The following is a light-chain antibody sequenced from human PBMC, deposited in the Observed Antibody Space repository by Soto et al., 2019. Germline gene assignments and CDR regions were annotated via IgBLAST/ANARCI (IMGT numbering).Light chain of an antibody. J-gene: IGKJ4*01. Sequence: EIVLAQSPGTLSLSPGERATLSCRASQSVTSDYVAWYQQKPGQAPRLLIYGASIRATGIPHRFSGSGSGTYFTLTISRVEPEDLAVYYCHQYGVSLLTFGGGTKVEIK. V-gene: IGKV3-20*01. CDR1: QSVTSDY. CDR3: HQYGVSLLT. CDR2: GAS.